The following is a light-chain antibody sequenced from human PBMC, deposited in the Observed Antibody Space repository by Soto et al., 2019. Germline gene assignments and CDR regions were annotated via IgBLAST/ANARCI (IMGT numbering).Light chain of an antibody. CDR2: QDR. CDR1: KLGDKY. V-gene: IGLV3-1*01. Sequence: ELTQSPSVSVSPGQTASITCSGDKLGDKYVSWYQQKPGQSPVLVMYQDRKRPPGIPERFSGSNSGNAATLTISGTQPMDEGDYYCQAWDINTVVFGGGTKLTVL. CDR3: QAWDINTVV. J-gene: IGLJ2*01.